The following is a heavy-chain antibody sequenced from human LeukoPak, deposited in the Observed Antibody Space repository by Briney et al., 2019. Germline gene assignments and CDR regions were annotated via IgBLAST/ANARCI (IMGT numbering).Heavy chain of an antibody. V-gene: IGHV3-23*01. CDR2: ISGSGGSA. D-gene: IGHD4-17*01. CDR3: AGLTVTGYYFDY. CDR1: GFTFSSYA. J-gene: IGHJ4*02. Sequence: GGSLRLSCAASGFTFSSYAMDWVRQAPGKGLEWVSSISGSGGSAYYADSVKGRFTISRDNSKNTLYLQMNSLRAEDTAVYYCAGLTVTGYYFDYWGQGTLVTVSS.